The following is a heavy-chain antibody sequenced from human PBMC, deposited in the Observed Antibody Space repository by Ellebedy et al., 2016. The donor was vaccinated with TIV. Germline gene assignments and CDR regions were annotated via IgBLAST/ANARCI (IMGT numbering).Heavy chain of an antibody. CDR1: GGSISSSDRYW. J-gene: IGHJ5*02. CDR3: ARDLVAVADNWFDP. Sequence: SETLSLTCTVSGGSISSSDRYWWGWIRQPPGKGLEWIGSASYSVNTYYNPSLKSRVTISLDTSTNQFSLRLTSVTAADTAVYYCARDLVAVADNWFDPWGQGTLVTVSS. D-gene: IGHD6-19*01. V-gene: IGHV4-39*07. CDR2: ASYSVNT.